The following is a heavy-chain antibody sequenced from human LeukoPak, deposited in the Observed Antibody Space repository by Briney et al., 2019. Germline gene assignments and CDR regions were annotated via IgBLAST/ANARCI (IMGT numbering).Heavy chain of an antibody. J-gene: IGHJ4*02. V-gene: IGHV3-21*01. D-gene: IGHD3-3*01. Sequence: GGSLRLSCAASGFTFSSYSMNWVRQAPGKGLEWVSSISSSSSYIYYADSVKGRFTISRDNAKNSLYLQMSSLRAEDTAVYYCARDTILEWLLVRFDYWGQGTLVTVSS. CDR2: ISSSSSYI. CDR1: GFTFSSYS. CDR3: ARDTILEWLLVRFDY.